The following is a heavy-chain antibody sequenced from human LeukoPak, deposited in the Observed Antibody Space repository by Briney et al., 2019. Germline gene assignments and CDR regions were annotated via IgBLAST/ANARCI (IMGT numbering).Heavy chain of an antibody. V-gene: IGHV4-38-2*01. D-gene: IGHD1/OR15-1a*01. CDR3: ARHEGYNWNTIGEFDP. Sequence: TSETLSLTCAVSGYAISSGYYWGWIRQPPGKGVEWIGNIYQSGSSYYNPSLKSRVTITVDTSKNQFSLKLSSVTAADTAVYYSARHEGYNWNTIGEFDPWGQGTLVTVSS. CDR1: GYAISSGYY. J-gene: IGHJ5*02. CDR2: IYQSGSS.